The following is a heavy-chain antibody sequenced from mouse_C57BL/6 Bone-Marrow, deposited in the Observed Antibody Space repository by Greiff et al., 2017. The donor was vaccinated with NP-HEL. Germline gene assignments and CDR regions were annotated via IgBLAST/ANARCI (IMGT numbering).Heavy chain of an antibody. CDR2: IDPENGDT. CDR1: GFNIKDDY. J-gene: IGHJ4*01. V-gene: IGHV14-4*01. D-gene: IGHD3-2*02. CDR3: TETAQATWYAMDY. Sequence: EVQLQQSGAELVRPGASVKLSCTASGFNIKDDYMHWVKQRPEQGLEWIGWIDPENGDTEYASKFQGKATITADTSSNTAYLQLSSLTSEDTAVYYCTETAQATWYAMDYWGQGTSVTVSS.